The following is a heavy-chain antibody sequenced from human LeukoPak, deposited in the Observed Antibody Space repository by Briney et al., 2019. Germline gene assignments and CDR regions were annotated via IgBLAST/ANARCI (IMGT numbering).Heavy chain of an antibody. Sequence: ASVKVSCKASGYTFTSYGISWVRQAPGQGLEWMGWISAYNGNTNYAQKLQGRVTMTTDTSTSTAYMELGSLRSDDTAVYYCARDPASIAVAGIGYFDYWGQGTLVTVSS. J-gene: IGHJ4*02. D-gene: IGHD6-19*01. CDR3: ARDPASIAVAGIGYFDY. CDR2: ISAYNGNT. CDR1: GYTFTSYG. V-gene: IGHV1-18*01.